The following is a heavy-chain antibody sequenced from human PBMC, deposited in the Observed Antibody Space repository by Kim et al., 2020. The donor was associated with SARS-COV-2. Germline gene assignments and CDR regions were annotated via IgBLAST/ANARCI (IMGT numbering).Heavy chain of an antibody. CDR2: ISGSGGST. D-gene: IGHD3-3*01. J-gene: IGHJ4*02. CDR1: GFTFSSYA. V-gene: IGHV3-23*01. CDR3: AKDLGAFWSGYSDY. Sequence: GGSLRLSCAASGFTFSSYAMSWVRQAPGKGLEWVSAISGSGGSTYYADSVKGRFTISRDNSKNTLYLQMNSLRAEDTAVYYCAKDLGAFWSGYSDYWGQGTLVTVSS.